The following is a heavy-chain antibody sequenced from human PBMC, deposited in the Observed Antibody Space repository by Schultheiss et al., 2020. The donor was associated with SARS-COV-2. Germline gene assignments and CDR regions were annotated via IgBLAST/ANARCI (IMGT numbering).Heavy chain of an antibody. D-gene: IGHD2-2*01. Sequence: SETLSLTCTVSNGSVSGYYWSWIRQPPGKGLEWIGYIYYSGSTYYNPSLKSRVTISVDTSKTQFSLKLSSVTAADTAVYYCARGIVVPAASDYWGQGTLVTVSS. CDR1: NGSVSGYY. CDR2: IYYSGST. J-gene: IGHJ4*02. V-gene: IGHV4-59*02. CDR3: ARGIVVPAASDY.